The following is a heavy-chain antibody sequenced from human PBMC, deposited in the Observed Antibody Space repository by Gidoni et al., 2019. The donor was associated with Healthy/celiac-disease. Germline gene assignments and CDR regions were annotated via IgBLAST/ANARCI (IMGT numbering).Heavy chain of an antibody. J-gene: IGHJ4*02. D-gene: IGHD2-2*01. V-gene: IGHV1-8*01. CDR2: MNPNSGNT. Sequence: QVQLVQSGAEVKKPGASVKVSCKASGYTFTSYDINWVRQATGQGLEWMGWMNPNSGNTGYAQKFQGRVTMTRNTSISTAYMELSSLRSEDTAVYYCAIDPVNIVVVPAATESTGRPEGYWGQGTLVTVSS. CDR3: AIDPVNIVVVPAATESTGRPEGY. CDR1: GYTFTSYD.